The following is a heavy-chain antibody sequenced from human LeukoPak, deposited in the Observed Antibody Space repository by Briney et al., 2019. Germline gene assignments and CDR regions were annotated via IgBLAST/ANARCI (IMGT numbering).Heavy chain of an antibody. CDR1: GFSFRAYS. J-gene: IGHJ4*02. Sequence: GRSLRLSCTASGFSFRAYSLHWVRQAPGKGLEWVAVISYNGGYIHYEDSVKGRFTISRDDSKNTLSLQMSGLRAEDTALYYCARGGYGTMELDYWGQGTLVTVSS. CDR3: ARGGYGTMELDY. V-gene: IGHV3-33*01. D-gene: IGHD1-7*01. CDR2: ISYNGGYI.